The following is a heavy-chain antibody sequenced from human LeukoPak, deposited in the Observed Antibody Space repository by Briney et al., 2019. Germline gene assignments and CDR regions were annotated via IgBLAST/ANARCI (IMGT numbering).Heavy chain of an antibody. CDR2: IYYSGST. J-gene: IGHJ6*03. V-gene: IGHV4-59*01. D-gene: IGHD3-3*01. CDR1: GGSISSYY. CDR3: AGRNYDFWNDYYYMDV. Sequence: SETLSLTCTLSGGSISSYYWSWIRQPPGKGLEWIGYIYYSGSTNYNPSLKSRVTISVDTSKNQFSLMLSSVTAADTAVYYCAGRNYDFWNDYYYMDVWGKGTTVTVSS.